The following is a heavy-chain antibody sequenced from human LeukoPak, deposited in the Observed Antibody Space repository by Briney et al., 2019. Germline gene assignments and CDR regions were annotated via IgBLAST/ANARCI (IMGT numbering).Heavy chain of an antibody. CDR3: ARDVRASDGYNYDY. Sequence: SETLSLTCTVSGDSTSDHYWTWIRQPPGKGLEWIGYIIHNGNTDYNPSLKSRVTISLDTSKNQFFLKLGSVTAADTAVYYCARDVRASDGYNYDYWGQGTLVTVSS. CDR1: GDSTSDHY. V-gene: IGHV4-59*11. D-gene: IGHD5-24*01. J-gene: IGHJ4*02. CDR2: IIHNGNT.